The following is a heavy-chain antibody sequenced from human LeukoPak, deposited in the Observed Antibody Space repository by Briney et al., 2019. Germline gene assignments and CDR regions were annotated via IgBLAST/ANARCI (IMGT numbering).Heavy chain of an antibody. J-gene: IGHJ4*02. CDR1: GGTFISYA. V-gene: IGHV1-69*13. D-gene: IGHD3-3*01. CDR2: IIPIFGTA. CDR3: AVGPSNYDFWSAPDY. Sequence: SVKVSCKASGGTFISYAISWVRQAPGQGLEWMGGIIPIFGTANYAQKFQGRVTITADESTSTAYMELSSLRSEDTAVYYCAVGPSNYDFWSAPDYWGQGTLVTVSS.